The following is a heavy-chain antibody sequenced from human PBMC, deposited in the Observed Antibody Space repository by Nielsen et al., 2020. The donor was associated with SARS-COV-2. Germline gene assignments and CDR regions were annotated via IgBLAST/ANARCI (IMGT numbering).Heavy chain of an antibody. Sequence: SETLSLTCAVYGGSFSGYYWSWIRQPPEKGLEWIGEISHNGGTIYNPSLKSRVTISIDTSKSQFSLNLSSVSAADTAVYYCARGPGSNWSFDPWGQGTLVTVSS. V-gene: IGHV4-34*01. J-gene: IGHJ5*02. D-gene: IGHD6-13*01. CDR3: ARGPGSNWSFDP. CDR2: ISHNGGT. CDR1: GGSFSGYY.